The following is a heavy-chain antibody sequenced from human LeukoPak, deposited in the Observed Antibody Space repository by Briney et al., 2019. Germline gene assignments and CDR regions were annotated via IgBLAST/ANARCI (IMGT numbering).Heavy chain of an antibody. CDR1: GGSFRGDY. CDR3: ARGVRRYFDL. Sequence: SETLSLTCAVYGGSFRGDYWSWIRQPPGKGLEWIGEINYSGSTNYNPSLKSRVTISVDTSKNQFSLKLSSVTAADTAVYYCARGVRRYFDLWGRGTLVTVSS. CDR2: INYSGST. V-gene: IGHV4-34*01. J-gene: IGHJ2*01.